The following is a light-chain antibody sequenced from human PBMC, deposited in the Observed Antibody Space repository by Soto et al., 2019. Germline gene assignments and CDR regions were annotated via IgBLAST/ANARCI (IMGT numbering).Light chain of an antibody. V-gene: IGLV3-21*02. CDR1: NIGSKS. Sequence: SYELTQPPSVSVAPGQTARITCGGNNIGSKSVHWYQQKPGQAPVLVVYDDSDRPSGIPERFSGSKSGNTASLTISGLQTEDEADYYCCSYAGSRTYLFGTGTKVTVL. CDR2: DDS. J-gene: IGLJ1*01. CDR3: CSYAGSRTYL.